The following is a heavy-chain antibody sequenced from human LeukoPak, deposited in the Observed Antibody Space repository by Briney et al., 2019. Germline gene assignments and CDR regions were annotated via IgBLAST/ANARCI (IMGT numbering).Heavy chain of an antibody. CDR1: GFTFSDYY. CDR2: ISSSGSTI. D-gene: IGHD6-13*01. Sequence: GGSLRLSCAASGFTFSDYYMSWIRQAPGKGLEWVSYISSSGSTIYYADSVKGRFTISRDNAKNSLYLQMNSLRAEDTAVCYCSAGHYYYYMDVWGKGTTVTVSS. V-gene: IGHV3-11*04. CDR3: SAGHYYYYMDV. J-gene: IGHJ6*03.